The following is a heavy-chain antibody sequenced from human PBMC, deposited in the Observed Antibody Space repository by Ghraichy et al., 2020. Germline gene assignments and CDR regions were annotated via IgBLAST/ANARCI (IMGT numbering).Heavy chain of an antibody. CDR2: IYTSGST. V-gene: IGHV4-4*07. CDR1: GGSISSYY. J-gene: IGHJ5*02. CDR3: VRDGRGYCGGGNCYSWFDL. D-gene: IGHD2-15*01. Sequence: TLSLTCTVSGGSISSYYWSWIRLSAGKGLEWIGRIYTSGSTNYNPSLKSRVTMSIDTSKNEFSLKLSSVTAADTALYYCVRDGRGYCGGGNCYSWFDLWGQGTLVTVSS.